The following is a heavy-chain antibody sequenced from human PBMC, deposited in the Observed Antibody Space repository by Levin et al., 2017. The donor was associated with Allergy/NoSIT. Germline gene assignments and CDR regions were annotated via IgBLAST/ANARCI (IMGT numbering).Heavy chain of an antibody. V-gene: IGHV3-30-3*01. D-gene: IGHD6-13*01. J-gene: IGHJ3*02. Sequence: PGGSLRLSCAASGFTFSSYAMHWVRQAPGKGLEWVAVISYDGSNKYYADSVKGRFTISRDNSKNTLYLQMNSLRAEDTAVYYCARDHYSWYGGDAFDIWGQGTMVTVSS. CDR1: GFTFSSYA. CDR3: ARDHYSWYGGDAFDI. CDR2: ISYDGSNK.